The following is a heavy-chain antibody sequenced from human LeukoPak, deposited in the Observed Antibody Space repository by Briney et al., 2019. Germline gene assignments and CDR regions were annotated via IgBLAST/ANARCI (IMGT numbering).Heavy chain of an antibody. V-gene: IGHV1-2*06. D-gene: IGHD3-3*01. CDR1: GYTFTGYY. CDR2: INPNSGGT. CDR3: ARDFEWGVYDFWSGFGD. J-gene: IGHJ4*02. Sequence: GASVKVSCKASGYTFTGYYMHWVRQAPGQGLEWMGRINPNSGGTNYAQKFQGRVTMTRDTSISTAYMELSRLRSDDTAVYYCARDFEWGVYDFWSGFGDWGQGTLVTVSS.